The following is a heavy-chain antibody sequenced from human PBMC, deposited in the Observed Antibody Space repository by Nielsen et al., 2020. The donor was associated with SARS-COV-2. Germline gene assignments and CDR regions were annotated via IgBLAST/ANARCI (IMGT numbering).Heavy chain of an antibody. CDR3: VTDPSFDY. J-gene: IGHJ4*01. Sequence: GGSLRLSCAASGFTFSSYAMSWVRQAPGKGLEWVGRIKSETDDGTADYAAPVKGRFTISRDDSKNTLWLQMHSLKTEDTAVYYCVTDPSFDYWGQGTLVTVSS. V-gene: IGHV3-15*01. CDR1: GFTFSSYA. CDR2: IKSETDDGTA.